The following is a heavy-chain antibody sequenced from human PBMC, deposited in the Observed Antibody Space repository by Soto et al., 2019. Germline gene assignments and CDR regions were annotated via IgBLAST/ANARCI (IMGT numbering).Heavy chain of an antibody. CDR1: GGSISSYY. Sequence: XTLSLTCTVSGGSISSYYWSWIRQPPGKGVELIGYIYYSGSTNYNPSLKSRVTISVDKSKNQFSLKLSSVTAADTDVYYCARAGGITMVRGVIRYYYGMDVWGQGTTGTVSS. CDR2: IYYSGST. J-gene: IGHJ6*02. V-gene: IGHV4-59*01. D-gene: IGHD3-10*01. CDR3: ARAGGITMVRGVIRYYYGMDV.